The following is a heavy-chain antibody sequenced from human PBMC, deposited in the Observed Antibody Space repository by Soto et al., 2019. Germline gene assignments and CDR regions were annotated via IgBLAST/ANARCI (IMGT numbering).Heavy chain of an antibody. V-gene: IGHV4-31*03. Sequence: PSETLSLTCTVSGGSISSGGYYWSWIRQHPGKGLEWIGYIYYSGSTYYNPSLKSRVTISVDTSKNQFSLKLSSVTAADTAVYYCARVSIDFWSGYSKGFDYWGQGTLVTVSS. J-gene: IGHJ4*02. CDR2: IYYSGST. CDR1: GGSISSGGYY. D-gene: IGHD3-3*01. CDR3: ARVSIDFWSGYSKGFDY.